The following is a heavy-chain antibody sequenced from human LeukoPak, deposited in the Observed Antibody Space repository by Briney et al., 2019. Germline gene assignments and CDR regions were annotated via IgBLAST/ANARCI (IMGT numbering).Heavy chain of an antibody. CDR2: AYSGGIT. Sequence: GGSLRLSCAASGFTFSSNYMSWVRQAPGKGLEWVSVAYSGGITYYLDSVKGRFTVSRDNAKNTLYLQMDSPRAEDTAIYYCARQDTITMPGVDSWGQGTPVTVSS. D-gene: IGHD3-10*01. V-gene: IGHV3-53*01. J-gene: IGHJ4*02. CDR3: ARQDTITMPGVDS. CDR1: GFTFSSNY.